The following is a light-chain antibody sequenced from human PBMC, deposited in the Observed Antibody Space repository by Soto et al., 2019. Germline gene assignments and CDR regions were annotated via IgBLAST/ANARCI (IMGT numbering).Light chain of an antibody. CDR3: QQLNSYRALT. Sequence: DIQLTQSPSFLSASVGDRVTITCRASQGISSYSAWYQQKPGKAPKLLIYAASTLQSGVPSRFSGSGSGTEFTLTISSLQPEDFATYYCQQLNSYRALTFGGGTKVEIK. V-gene: IGKV1-9*01. CDR2: AAS. J-gene: IGKJ4*01. CDR1: QGISSY.